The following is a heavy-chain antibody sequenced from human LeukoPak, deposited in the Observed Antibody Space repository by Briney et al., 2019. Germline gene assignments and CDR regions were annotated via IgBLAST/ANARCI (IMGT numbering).Heavy chain of an antibody. CDR3: PTGTGIQLWLADF. CDR2: IKSKTDRGTT. D-gene: IGHD5-18*01. J-gene: IGHJ4*02. Sequence: PGGSLRLSCAASGFTFSNAWMSWVRQAPGKRLEWVSHIKSKTDRGTTDYAAPVNGRFTISRHDSKITLYLQMNSLKIEDTAVYYCPTGTGIQLWLADFWGQGTRVTVSS. CDR1: GFTFSNAW. V-gene: IGHV3-15*01.